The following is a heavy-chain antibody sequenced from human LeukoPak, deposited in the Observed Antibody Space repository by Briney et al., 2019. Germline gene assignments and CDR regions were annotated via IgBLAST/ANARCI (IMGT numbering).Heavy chain of an antibody. J-gene: IGHJ4*02. CDR2: ITGDGGRI. V-gene: IGHV3-43*02. CDR1: GFSFGDYA. Sequence: GGSLRLSCAASGFSFGDYAMHWIRRPPGKGLEWVSLITGDGGRISYADSVKGRFTISRDNSKNSLFLQMNSLRTEDTAFYYCAKDESGTGDYWGQGTLVTVSS. CDR3: AKDESGTGDY. D-gene: IGHD7-27*01.